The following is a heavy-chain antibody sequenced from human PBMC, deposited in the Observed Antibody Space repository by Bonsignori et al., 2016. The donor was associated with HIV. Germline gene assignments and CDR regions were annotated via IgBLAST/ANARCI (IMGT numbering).Heavy chain of an antibody. J-gene: IGHJ4*02. D-gene: IGHD1-14*01. Sequence: GGSLRLSCAASGFTVSDSDMHWVRQASGNGLEWVGLIRNKANSYATAYAASVKGRFTIFRDDSKNTAYLQMNSLKSEDTAVYYCSAQPHDYWGQGTLVTVSS. V-gene: IGHV3-73*01. CDR3: SAQPHDY. CDR2: IRNKANSYAT. CDR1: GFTVSDSD.